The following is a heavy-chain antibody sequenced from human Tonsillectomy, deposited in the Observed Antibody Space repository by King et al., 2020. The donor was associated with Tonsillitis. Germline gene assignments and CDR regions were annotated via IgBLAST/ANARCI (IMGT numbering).Heavy chain of an antibody. CDR3: AKAVFHNGLYDY. J-gene: IGHJ4*02. D-gene: IGHD2-8*01. Sequence: VQLVESGGGLVRPGESLRLSCAASGFTFSNFGISWVRQAPGKGLEWVSDISNGGDITYYADSVKGRFTISRDNSKNTLYLQMNRLRAEDTALYYCAKAVFHNGLYDYWGQGTRVTVSS. CDR2: ISNGGDIT. CDR1: GFTFSNFG. V-gene: IGHV3-23*04.